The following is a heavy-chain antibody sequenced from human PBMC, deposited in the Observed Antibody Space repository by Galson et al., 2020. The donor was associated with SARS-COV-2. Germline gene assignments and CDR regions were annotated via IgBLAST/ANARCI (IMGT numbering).Heavy chain of an antibody. J-gene: IGHJ6*03. V-gene: IGHV3-74*01. Sequence: GESLKISCAASGFTFSSYWMHWVRQAPGKGLVWVSRINSDGSSTSYADSVKGRFTISRDNAKNTLYLQMNSLRAEDTAVYYCARAATYCSSTSCYRPALYYYYMDVWGKGTTVTVSS. CDR2: INSDGSST. CDR3: ARAATYCSSTSCYRPALYYYYMDV. D-gene: IGHD2-2*01. CDR1: GFTFSSYW.